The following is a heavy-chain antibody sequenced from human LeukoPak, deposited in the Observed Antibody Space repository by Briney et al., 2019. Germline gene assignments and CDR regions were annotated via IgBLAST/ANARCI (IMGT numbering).Heavy chain of an antibody. J-gene: IGHJ4*02. V-gene: IGHV3-33*06. Sequence: GRSLRLSCVASGFTFSSYGMHWVRQAPGKGLEWVAVIWYDGRNKNYADSVKGRFTISRDNSKNTLYLQMNSLRAEDTAVYYCAKDSNESLDYWGQGTLVTVSS. CDR3: AKDSNESLDY. CDR2: IWYDGRNK. CDR1: GFTFSSYG. D-gene: IGHD2-2*01.